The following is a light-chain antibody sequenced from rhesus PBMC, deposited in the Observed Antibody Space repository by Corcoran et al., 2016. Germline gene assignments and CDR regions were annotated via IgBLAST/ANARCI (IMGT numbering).Light chain of an antibody. CDR2: AAS. CDR3: QHYYDYPFT. Sequence: DIQMTQSPSALSASVGDRVTISCRASQNIYSNLAWYQQKPGKAPKLLIYAASSLQPGIPSRFSGSGSGTDVTLTISSLQPDDSAADYCQHYYDYPFTFGPGTKLDIK. V-gene: IGKV1S8*01. CDR1: QNIYSN. J-gene: IGKJ3*01.